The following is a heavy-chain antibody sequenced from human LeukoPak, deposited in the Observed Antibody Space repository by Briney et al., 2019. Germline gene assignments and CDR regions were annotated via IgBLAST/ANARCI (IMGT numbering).Heavy chain of an antibody. CDR3: ARDQYYYDSSGYFNWFDP. Sequence: GASVKVSCKASGYTFTSYGISWVRQAPGQGLEWMGWISAYNGNTNYAQKLQGRVTMTTGTSTSTAYMELRGLRSDDTAVYYCARDQYYYDSSGYFNWFDPWGQGTLVTVSS. CDR1: GYTFTSYG. V-gene: IGHV1-18*01. D-gene: IGHD3-22*01. CDR2: ISAYNGNT. J-gene: IGHJ5*02.